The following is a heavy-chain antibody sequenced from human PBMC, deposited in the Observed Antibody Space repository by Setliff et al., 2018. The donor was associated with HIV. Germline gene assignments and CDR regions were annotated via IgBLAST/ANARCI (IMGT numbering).Heavy chain of an antibody. D-gene: IGHD4-17*01. J-gene: IGHJ4*02. CDR3: ARDPPGYGDSNDY. Sequence: SETLSLTCTVSGGSITGYYWSWIRQPPGKGLEWIGWIYYSGNTRYNPSLKSRVTISLDTSKNRFSLQLTSVTAADTAVYYCARDPPGYGDSNDYWGQGTLVTVSS. CDR2: IYYSGNT. V-gene: IGHV4-59*01. CDR1: GGSITGYY.